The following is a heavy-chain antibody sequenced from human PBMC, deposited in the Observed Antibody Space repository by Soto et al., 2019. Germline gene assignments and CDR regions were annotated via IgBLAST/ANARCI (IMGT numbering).Heavy chain of an antibody. J-gene: IGHJ4*02. CDR2: ISVNGDGT. CDR1: GFTFSSYV. CDR3: AKLPWLGDVPGTEY. V-gene: IGHV3-23*01. Sequence: EVQLLESGGGLVQPGGSLRLSCAASGFTFSSYVMTWVRQAPGKGPEWVSTISVNGDGTYYADSVRGRFTISRDNSRNTLYLRLDSLRVEDRALYYCAKLPWLGDVPGTEYWGQGTLVTVSS. D-gene: IGHD3-10*01.